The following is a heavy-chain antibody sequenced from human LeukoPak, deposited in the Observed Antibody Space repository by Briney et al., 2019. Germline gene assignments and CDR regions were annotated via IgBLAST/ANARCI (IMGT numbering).Heavy chain of an antibody. V-gene: IGHV4-59*01. D-gene: IGHD3-10*01. CDR1: GGSISSYY. CDR3: AVGGFGELRFDP. Sequence: SETLSLTCTVSGGSISSYYWSWIRQPPGKGLEWIGYIYYSGSTNYNPSLKRRVTISVDTSKNQFSLKLSSVTAADTAVYYCAVGGFGELRFDPWGQGTLVTVSS. J-gene: IGHJ5*02. CDR2: IYYSGST.